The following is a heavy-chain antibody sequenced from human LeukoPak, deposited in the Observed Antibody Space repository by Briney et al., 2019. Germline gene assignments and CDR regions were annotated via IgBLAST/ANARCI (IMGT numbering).Heavy chain of an antibody. Sequence: PGGSLRLSCAASEFTVSDYYMSWIRQAPGKGLEWVSYISSDGSTIYYADSVKGRFTISRDNAKNSLYLQMNSLRAEDTAVYYCASLKVDTFIGMDVWGQGTTVTVSS. D-gene: IGHD5-18*01. CDR2: ISSDGSTI. CDR1: EFTVSDYY. J-gene: IGHJ6*02. CDR3: ASLKVDTFIGMDV. V-gene: IGHV3-11*04.